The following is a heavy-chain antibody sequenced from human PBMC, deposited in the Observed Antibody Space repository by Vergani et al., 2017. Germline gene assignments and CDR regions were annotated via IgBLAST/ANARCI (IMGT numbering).Heavy chain of an antibody. Sequence: QVQLQESGPGLVKPSQTLSLTCTVSGGSISSGSYYWGWIRQPPGKGLEWIGSIYYSGSTYYNPSLKSRVTISVDTSKNQFSLKLSSVTAADTAVYYCARDRDSSGYYSPYWFDPWGQGTLVTVSS. V-gene: IGHV4-39*07. J-gene: IGHJ5*02. CDR1: GGSISSGSYY. CDR2: IYYSGST. D-gene: IGHD3-22*01. CDR3: ARDRDSSGYYSPYWFDP.